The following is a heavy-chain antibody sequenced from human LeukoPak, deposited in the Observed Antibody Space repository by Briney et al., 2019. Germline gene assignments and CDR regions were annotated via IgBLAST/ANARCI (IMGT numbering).Heavy chain of an antibody. D-gene: IGHD3-3*01. V-gene: IGHV1-69*13. J-gene: IGHJ1*01. CDR2: IIVLFGST. Sequence: GASVKVSCKASGETFSSHVISWVRQAPGQGLEWMGQIIVLFGSTNYAQRFQDRVTISADESTETIYMDLTSLRSDDTAVYYCARFLKTYGRFDFWGQGTLVTVSS. CDR1: GETFSSHV. CDR3: ARFLKTYGRFDF.